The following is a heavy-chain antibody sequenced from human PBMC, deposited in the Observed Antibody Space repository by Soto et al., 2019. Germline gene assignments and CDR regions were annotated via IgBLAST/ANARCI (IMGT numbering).Heavy chain of an antibody. CDR3: VRSGFSKGPPHF. CDR2: LYWNDEK. V-gene: IGHV2-5*01. Sequence: SGPTLVNPTQPLTMTCTFSGFSLTLPGEHVGWIRQPPGKALEWLALLYWNDEKHYNPSLKTRLTVTKGTSEDRVVLTMTNLAPADTATYYCVRSGFSKGPPHFWGRGPLGTVSS. D-gene: IGHD3-3*01. J-gene: IGHJ4*02. CDR1: GFSLTLPGEH.